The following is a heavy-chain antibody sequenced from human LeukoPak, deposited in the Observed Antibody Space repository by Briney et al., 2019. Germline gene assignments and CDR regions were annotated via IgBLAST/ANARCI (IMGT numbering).Heavy chain of an antibody. V-gene: IGHV3-30*03. CDR1: GFTFSSHG. CDR2: IANDGSII. CDR3: ARDRGYTQDY. D-gene: IGHD5-12*01. J-gene: IGHJ4*02. Sequence: GRSLRPSCAASGFTFSSHGMHWVRQAPGKGLEWVAVIANDGSIIYYADSVKGRFTISRDNSKNTLFLQLNSLRGEDTAVYYCARDRGYTQDYWGQGTLVTVSS.